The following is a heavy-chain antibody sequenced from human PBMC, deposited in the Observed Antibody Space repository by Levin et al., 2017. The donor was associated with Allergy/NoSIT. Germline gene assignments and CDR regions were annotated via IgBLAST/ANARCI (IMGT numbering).Heavy chain of an antibody. CDR1: GFTFGDYA. V-gene: IGHV3-49*04. CDR2: IRSKAYGGTT. D-gene: IGHD2-2*01. Sequence: GGSLRLSCTASGFTFGDYAMSWVRQAPGKGLEWVGFIRSKAYGGTTEYAASVKGRFTISRDDSKSIAYLQMNGLKTEDTAVYYCTRDRVPAAKRVKWFDPWGQGTLVTVSS. J-gene: IGHJ5*02. CDR3: TRDRVPAAKRVKWFDP.